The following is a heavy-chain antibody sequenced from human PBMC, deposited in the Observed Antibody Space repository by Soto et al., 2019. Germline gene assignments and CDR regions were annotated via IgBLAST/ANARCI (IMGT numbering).Heavy chain of an antibody. CDR2: ISGGGTTV. Sequence: PGGSLRLSCAASGFAFSDFYMSWTRQAPGKGLEWISYISGGGTTVFYADSVKGRFTISRDNAQKSLYLQMDSLPSEDTAIYYCARDREPSVYHGMAVWGQGTTVTVSS. CDR1: GFAFSDFY. V-gene: IGHV3-11*01. J-gene: IGHJ6*02. CDR3: ARDREPSVYHGMAV.